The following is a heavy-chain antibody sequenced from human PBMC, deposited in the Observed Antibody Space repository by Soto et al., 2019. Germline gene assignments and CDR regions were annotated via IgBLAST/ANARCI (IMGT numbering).Heavy chain of an antibody. CDR3: ARVTPVYGDPRLVFDY. Sequence: PSETLSLTCAVSGGSISSGGYSWSWIRQPPGKGLEWIGYIYHSGSTYYNPSLKSRVTISVDTSKNQFSLKLSSVTAADTAVYYCARVTPVYGDPRLVFDYWGQGTLVTVSS. CDR1: GGSISSGGYS. D-gene: IGHD4-17*01. CDR2: IYHSGST. V-gene: IGHV4-30-2*01. J-gene: IGHJ4*02.